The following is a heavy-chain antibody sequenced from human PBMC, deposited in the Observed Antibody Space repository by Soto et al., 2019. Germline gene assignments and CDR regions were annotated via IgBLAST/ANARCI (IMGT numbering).Heavy chain of an antibody. D-gene: IGHD3-9*01. Sequence: GGSLRLSCAASGFTFSNAWMSWVRQAPGKGLEWVGRIKSKTDGGTTDYAAPVKGRFTISRDDSKNTLYLQMNSLKTEDTAVYYCTTASSAGLRYFDWLHYYYYMDVWGKGTTVTVSS. CDR1: GFTFSNAW. CDR2: IKSKTDGGTT. V-gene: IGHV3-15*01. J-gene: IGHJ6*03. CDR3: TTASSAGLRYFDWLHYYYYMDV.